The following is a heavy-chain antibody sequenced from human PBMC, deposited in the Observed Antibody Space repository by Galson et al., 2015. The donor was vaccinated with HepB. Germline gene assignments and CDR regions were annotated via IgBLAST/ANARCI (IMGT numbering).Heavy chain of an antibody. Sequence: SLRLSCAASGFTFSSYWMHWVRQAPGKGLVWVSRINSDGSSTSYADSVKGRFTTSRDNAKNSLYLQMNSLRAEDTAVYYCARVDSRYGNYYYYGMDVWGQGTTVTVSS. J-gene: IGHJ6*02. V-gene: IGHV3-74*01. D-gene: IGHD6-13*01. CDR3: ARVDSRYGNYYYYGMDV. CDR1: GFTFSSYW. CDR2: INSDGSST.